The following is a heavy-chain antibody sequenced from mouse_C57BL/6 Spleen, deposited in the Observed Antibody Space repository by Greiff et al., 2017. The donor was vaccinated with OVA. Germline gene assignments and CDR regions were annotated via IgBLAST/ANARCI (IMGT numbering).Heavy chain of an antibody. CDR3: ARRGYYGSSYWYFDV. Sequence: EVKLMESGGGLVKPGGSLKLSCAASGFTFSDYGMHWVRQAPEKGLEWVAYISSGSSTIYYADTVKGRFTISRDNAKNTLFLQMTSLRSEDTAMYYWARRGYYGSSYWYFDVWGTGTTVTVSS. CDR2: ISSGSSTI. D-gene: IGHD1-1*01. CDR1: GFTFSDYG. V-gene: IGHV5-17*01. J-gene: IGHJ1*03.